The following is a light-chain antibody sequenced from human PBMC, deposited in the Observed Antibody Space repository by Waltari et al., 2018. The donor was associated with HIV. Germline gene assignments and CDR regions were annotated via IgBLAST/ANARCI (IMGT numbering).Light chain of an antibody. Sequence: QSVLTQHPSASGTTGQRVTISCSGSSSNRGRSSVSCYQRVPGTAPKLLTYSSNRRPSGVPDRFSGSKSGTSASLASSGLRSEDEADYYCAAWDDSLSGYVFGTGTKVTVL. V-gene: IGLV1-47*01. CDR2: SSN. J-gene: IGLJ1*01. CDR1: SSNRGRSS. CDR3: AAWDDSLSGYV.